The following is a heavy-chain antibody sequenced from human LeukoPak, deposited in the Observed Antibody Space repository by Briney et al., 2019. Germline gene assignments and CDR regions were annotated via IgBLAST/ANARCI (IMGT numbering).Heavy chain of an antibody. J-gene: IGHJ5*02. D-gene: IGHD6-13*01. CDR2: ISSSGTK. Sequence: GGSLRLSCSASGFTVNSYNMNWVRQAPGKGLEWVSCISSSGTKYYADSVKGRFTTSRDNGKSSLFLEMNSLRDEDTAVYYCARGPSSSSWSRFDPWGQGTLVTISS. V-gene: IGHV3-48*02. CDR3: ARGPSSSSWSRFDP. CDR1: GFTVNSYN.